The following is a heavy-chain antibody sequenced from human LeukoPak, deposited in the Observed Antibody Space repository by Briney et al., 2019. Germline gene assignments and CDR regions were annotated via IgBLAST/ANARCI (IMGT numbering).Heavy chain of an antibody. J-gene: IGHJ4*02. CDR2: INAGNGNT. V-gene: IGHV1-3*03. D-gene: IGHD3-10*01. CDR3: ARAYYGSGSYYPD. CDR1: GYTFTSYA. Sequence: ASVKVSCKASGYTFTSYAMHWVRQAPGQRLEWMGWINAGNGNTKYSQEFQGRVTITRDTSASTAYMELSSLRSEDMAVYYCARAYYGSGSYYPDWGQGTLVTVSS.